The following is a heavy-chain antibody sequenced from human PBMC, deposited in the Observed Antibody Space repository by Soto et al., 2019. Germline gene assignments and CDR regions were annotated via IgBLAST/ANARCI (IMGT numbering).Heavy chain of an antibody. CDR3: ARDTYCSSTSCPKYYYYYYGMDV. V-gene: IGHV1-69*06. J-gene: IGHJ6*02. D-gene: IGHD2-2*01. CDR2: IIPIFGTA. Sequence: ASVKVSCKASGGTFSGYAISWVRQAPGQGLEWMGGIIPIFGTANYAQKFQGRVTITADKSTSTAYMELSSLRSEDTAVYYCARDTYCSSTSCPKYYYYYYGMDVWGQGTTVTVSS. CDR1: GGTFSGYA.